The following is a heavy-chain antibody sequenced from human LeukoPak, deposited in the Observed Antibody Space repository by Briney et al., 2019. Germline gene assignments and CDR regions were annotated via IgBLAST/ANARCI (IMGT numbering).Heavy chain of an antibody. CDR1: GGSISSYY. CDR3: ARHAGELWLRGGGLFDY. Sequence: SETLSLTCTVSGGSISSYYWSWIRQPPGKGLEWIGYIYYSGSTNYNPSLKSRVTISVDTSKNQFSLKLSSVTAADTAVHYCARHAGELWLRGGGLFDYWGQGTLVTVSS. V-gene: IGHV4-59*01. CDR2: IYYSGST. D-gene: IGHD5-18*01. J-gene: IGHJ4*02.